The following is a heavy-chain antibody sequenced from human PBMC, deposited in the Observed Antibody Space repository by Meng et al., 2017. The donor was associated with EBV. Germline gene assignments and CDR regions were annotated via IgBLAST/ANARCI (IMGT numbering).Heavy chain of an antibody. V-gene: IGHV4-34*01. Sequence: QVQLQQWGAGLLKPSDALSLTFAVYGGSVNGYFWSWIRQPPGKGLEWIGELHHSGSTNYNPSLKSRLRISVDTSKNQFSLNLTSVTAADTAVYYCARVSPKRYFDYLAPPDYWGQGTLVTVSS. D-gene: IGHD3-9*01. CDR3: ARVSPKRYFDYLAPPDY. CDR1: GGSVNGYF. CDR2: LHHSGST. J-gene: IGHJ4*02.